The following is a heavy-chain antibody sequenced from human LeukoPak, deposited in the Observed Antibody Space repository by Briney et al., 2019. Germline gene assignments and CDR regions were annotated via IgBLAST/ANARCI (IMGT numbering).Heavy chain of an antibody. CDR3: ARSRRGYYMDV. Sequence: GASLKLSSTASVYTLSNSDVNWVRQAPGHGLEWMAWMNPGSGDTGSERKFQARLTMSSNTSITTASMELSSLTSEDTAVYYCARSRRGYYMDVWGKGTTVIVSS. J-gene: IGHJ6*03. CDR1: VYTLSNSD. V-gene: IGHV1-8*02. CDR2: MNPGSGDT.